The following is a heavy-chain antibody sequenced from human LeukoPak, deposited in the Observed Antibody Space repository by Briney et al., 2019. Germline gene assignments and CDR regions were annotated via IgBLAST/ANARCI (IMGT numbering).Heavy chain of an antibody. Sequence: VKVSCQASGGTFSSYAISWVRQAPRQGLEWMGGIIPIFGTANYAQKFQGRVTITADESTSTAYMELSSLRSEDTVVYYCARSGISYSSSWYRYYYGMDVWGKGTTVTVSS. CDR1: GGTFSSYA. CDR3: ARSGISYSSSWYRYYYGMDV. D-gene: IGHD6-13*01. J-gene: IGHJ6*04. CDR2: IIPIFGTA. V-gene: IGHV1-69*01.